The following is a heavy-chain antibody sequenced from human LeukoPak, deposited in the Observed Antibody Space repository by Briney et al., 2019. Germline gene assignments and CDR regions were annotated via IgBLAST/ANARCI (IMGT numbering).Heavy chain of an antibody. CDR2: IYYSGST. Sequence: PSETLSLTCTVSGGSISTNDYYCGWIRQPPGKGLEWIGYIYYSGSTNYNPSLKSRVTISVDTSKNQFSLKLSSVTAADTAVYYCARVKGRMDYYDSSGVFDYWGQGTLVTVSS. CDR3: ARVKGRMDYYDSSGVFDY. CDR1: GGSISTNDYY. V-gene: IGHV4-61*08. D-gene: IGHD3-22*01. J-gene: IGHJ4*02.